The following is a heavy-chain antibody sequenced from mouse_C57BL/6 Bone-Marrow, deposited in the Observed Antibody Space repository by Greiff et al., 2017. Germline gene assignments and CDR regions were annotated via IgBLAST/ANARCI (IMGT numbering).Heavy chain of an antibody. D-gene: IGHD1-1*01. CDR1: GFNIKDYY. Sequence: EVKLMESGAELVKPGVSVKLSCTASGFNIKDYYMHWVKQRTEQGLEWIGRIDPEDGETKYAPKFQGKATITADTSSNTAYLQLSSLTSEDTAVYYCARALPLRSHFDYWGQGTTLTVSS. J-gene: IGHJ2*01. CDR2: IDPEDGET. V-gene: IGHV14-2*01. CDR3: ARALPLRSHFDY.